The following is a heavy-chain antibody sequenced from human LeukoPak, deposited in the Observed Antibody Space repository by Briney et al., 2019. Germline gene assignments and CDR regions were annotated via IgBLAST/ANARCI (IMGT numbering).Heavy chain of an antibody. D-gene: IGHD6-6*01. CDR2: IQTSGST. CDR3: ARENVATVAGRSLDY. Sequence: SETLSLTCTLSGASISSNYWSWIRQPAGKGLEWIGRIQTSGSTNYNPSLKSRVTMSVYTSNNQFSLNLTSVTAADTAVYYCARENVATVAGRSLDYCGQGTLVTVSS. CDR1: GASISSNY. J-gene: IGHJ4*02. V-gene: IGHV4-4*07.